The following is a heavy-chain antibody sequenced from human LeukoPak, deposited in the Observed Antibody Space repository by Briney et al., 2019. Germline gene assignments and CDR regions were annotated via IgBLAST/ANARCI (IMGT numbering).Heavy chain of an antibody. V-gene: IGHV4-38-2*02. CDR1: GYSISSGYY. CDR3: ASFYYNSGYGAFDI. J-gene: IGHJ3*02. D-gene: IGHD3-10*01. CDR2: IYNSGST. Sequence: SETLSLTCTVSGYSISSGYYWGWIRQAPGKGLEWIGSIYNSGSTYYNPSLKSRVTISVDMSKNQFSLKMSSVTAADTAVYYCASFYYNSGYGAFDIWGQGTAVTVSS.